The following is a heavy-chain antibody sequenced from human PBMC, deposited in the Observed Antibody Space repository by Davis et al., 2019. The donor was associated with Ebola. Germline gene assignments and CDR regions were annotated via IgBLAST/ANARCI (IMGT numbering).Heavy chain of an antibody. V-gene: IGHV3-NL1*01. CDR1: EFTFNTYG. Sequence: PGGSLRLSCAASEFTFNTYGMHWVRQAPGKGLEWVSTISSGGSTYYADSVKGRFTISRDNSKNTLYLQMNSLRAEDTAVYYCAREWYYYGSGNYYMDVWGKGTTVTVSS. J-gene: IGHJ6*03. CDR2: ISSGGST. CDR3: AREWYYYGSGNYYMDV. D-gene: IGHD3-10*01.